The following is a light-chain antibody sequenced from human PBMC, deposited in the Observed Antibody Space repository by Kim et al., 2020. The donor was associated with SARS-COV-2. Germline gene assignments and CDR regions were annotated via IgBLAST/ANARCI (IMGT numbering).Light chain of an antibody. CDR3: QHYNNWPYT. CDR2: GAS. CDR1: QSVGSS. Sequence: SVSPGEMATLSCRASQSVGSSLAWYQQKPGQAPRLLIYGASSRATGVPTRFSASGSATEFTLTISSLQSEDFALYYCQHYNNWPYTFGQGTKLEI. J-gene: IGKJ2*01. V-gene: IGKV3-15*01.